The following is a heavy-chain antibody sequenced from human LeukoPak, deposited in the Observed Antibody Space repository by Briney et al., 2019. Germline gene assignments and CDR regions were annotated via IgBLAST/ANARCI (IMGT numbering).Heavy chain of an antibody. V-gene: IGHV1-46*01. CDR1: GHTFTTYD. Sequence: GASVKVSCKASGHTFTTYDITWVRQAPGQGLEWMGIINPSGGSTSYAQKFQGRVTMTRDMSTSTDYMELSSLRSEDTAVYYCARDNSVEDTAWWFDPWGQGTLVTVSS. J-gene: IGHJ5*02. CDR3: ARDNSVEDTAWWFDP. D-gene: IGHD4-23*01. CDR2: INPSGGST.